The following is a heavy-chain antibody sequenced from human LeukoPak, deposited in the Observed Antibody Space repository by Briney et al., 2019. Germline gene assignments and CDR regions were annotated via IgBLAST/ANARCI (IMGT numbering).Heavy chain of an antibody. Sequence: ASVKVSCKASGYSFTGYYMHWVRQAPGQGPEWMGWINPNSGGTNYAQKFQGRVTMTRDTSISTAYMELGSLTSDDTAVYYCARARGYCSNSNCFGWFDPWGQGTLVTVSS. J-gene: IGHJ5*02. CDR2: INPNSGGT. V-gene: IGHV1-2*02. D-gene: IGHD2-2*01. CDR3: ARARGYCSNSNCFGWFDP. CDR1: GYSFTGYY.